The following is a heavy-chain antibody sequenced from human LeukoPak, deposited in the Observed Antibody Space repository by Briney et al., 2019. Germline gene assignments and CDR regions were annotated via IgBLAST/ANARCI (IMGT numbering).Heavy chain of an antibody. CDR1: GSSITNDYF. J-gene: IGHJ4*02. D-gene: IGHD1-1*01. CDR2: IYHSWGI. V-gene: IGHV4-38-2*01. Sequence: SETLSLTRAVSGSSITNDYFWGWIRQPPGKGLEWIATIYHSWGIYFNPSLKSRVSISLDVSKNQFSLKLTSLTAADTAIYYCARNVTAGFFDYWGQGILVTVSS. CDR3: ARNVTAGFFDY.